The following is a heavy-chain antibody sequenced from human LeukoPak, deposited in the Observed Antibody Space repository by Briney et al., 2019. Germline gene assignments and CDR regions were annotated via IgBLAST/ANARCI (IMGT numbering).Heavy chain of an antibody. D-gene: IGHD4-17*01. CDR3: AKDLDHDYDDYGLDY. CDR1: GFTFSSYA. Sequence: GGSLRLSCAASGFTFSSYAMSWVRQAPGKGLEWVSAISGSGGSTYYADSVKGRFTISRDSSKNTLYLQMNSLRAEDTAVYSCAKDLDHDYDDYGLDYWGQGTLVTVSS. CDR2: ISGSGGST. V-gene: IGHV3-23*01. J-gene: IGHJ4*02.